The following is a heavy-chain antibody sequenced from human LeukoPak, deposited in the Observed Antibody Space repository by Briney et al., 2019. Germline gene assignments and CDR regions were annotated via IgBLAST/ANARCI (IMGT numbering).Heavy chain of an antibody. Sequence: PSETLSLTRTVSGGSISSSSYYWGWIRQPPGKGLEWIGSIYYSGSTYYNPSLKSRVTTSVDTSKNQFSLKLSSVTAADTAVYYCARNLWEGDYYGNNWFDPWGQGILVTVSS. V-gene: IGHV4-39*07. CDR1: GGSISSSSYY. CDR2: IYYSGST. D-gene: IGHD3-10*01. CDR3: ARNLWEGDYYGNNWFDP. J-gene: IGHJ5*02.